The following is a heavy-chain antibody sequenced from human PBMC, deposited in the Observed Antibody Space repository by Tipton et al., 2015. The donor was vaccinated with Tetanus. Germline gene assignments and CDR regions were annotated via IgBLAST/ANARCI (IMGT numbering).Heavy chain of an antibody. V-gene: IGHV4-31*03. Sequence: LRLSCTVSGGSISTGGYSWNWIRQHPGKGLEWIGYIYDSGNTHYNPSLKSRVTISVDASKTQFSLKLNSVTAADTAVYYCARHHPPRGFPYGGLHPWGQGTLVTVSS. D-gene: IGHD3-16*01. CDR3: ARHHPPRGFPYGGLHP. CDR2: IYDSGNT. J-gene: IGHJ5*02. CDR1: GGSISTGGYS.